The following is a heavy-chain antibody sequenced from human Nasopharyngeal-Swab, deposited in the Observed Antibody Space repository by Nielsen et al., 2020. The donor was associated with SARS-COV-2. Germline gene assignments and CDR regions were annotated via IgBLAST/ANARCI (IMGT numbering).Heavy chain of an antibody. CDR3: ARDRGYSYGDPLSYFDY. V-gene: IGHV4-59*01. D-gene: IGHD5-18*01. CDR2: IHYSENT. Sequence: WIRQSPGKGLEWIGNIHYSENTNYNPSLKSRVTMSVDTSTDQFSLKLRSVTAADTAVYYCARDRGYSYGDPLSYFDYWGQGTLVTVSS. J-gene: IGHJ4*02.